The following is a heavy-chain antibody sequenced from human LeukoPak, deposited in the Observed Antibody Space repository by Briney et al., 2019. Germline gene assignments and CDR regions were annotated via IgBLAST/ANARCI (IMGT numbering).Heavy chain of an antibody. CDR1: AGSINNYY. CDR3: ARDLLAHTAMAAYDY. V-gene: IGHV4-59*01. CDR2: IHYGGST. D-gene: IGHD5-18*01. J-gene: IGHJ4*02. Sequence: PSETLSLTCTVSAGSINNYYWSWIRHPPGKALEWIGHIHYGGSTNYSPSLKSRVTISVDTSKNQFSLRLSSVTAADTAVYYCARDLLAHTAMAAYDYWGQGTLVSVYS.